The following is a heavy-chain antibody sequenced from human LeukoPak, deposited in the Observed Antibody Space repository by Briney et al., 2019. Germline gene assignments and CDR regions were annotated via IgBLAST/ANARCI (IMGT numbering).Heavy chain of an antibody. J-gene: IGHJ4*02. V-gene: IGHV1-8*01. CDR3: ARGWVATTYDY. CDR2: MNPNSGNT. Sequence: ASVKVSCKGSGYTFTSYDINWVRQATGQGLEWMGWMNPNSGNTGYAQKFQGRVTMTRSTSTSTAFMELSSLRSEDTAVYYCARGWVATTYDYWGQGTLVTVSS. CDR1: GYTFTSYD. D-gene: IGHD5-12*01.